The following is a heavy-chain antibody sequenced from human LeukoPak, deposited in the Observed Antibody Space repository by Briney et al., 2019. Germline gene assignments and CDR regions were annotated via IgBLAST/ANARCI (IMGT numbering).Heavy chain of an antibody. CDR2: MSYDGTNK. CDR3: ARVRVPSRILLPYFDY. J-gene: IGHJ4*02. V-gene: IGHV3-30*03. D-gene: IGHD2-15*01. Sequence: GGSLGLSCAASGFTLTTYSIHWVRQAPGKGLEWVAVMSYDGTNKYYADSVKGRFIISRDNSENTVYLQMNDLRAEDTAVYYCARVRVPSRILLPYFDYWGQGTLVTVSS. CDR1: GFTLTTYS.